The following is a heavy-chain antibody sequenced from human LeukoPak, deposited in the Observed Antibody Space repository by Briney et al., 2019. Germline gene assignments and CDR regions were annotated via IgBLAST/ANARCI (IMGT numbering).Heavy chain of an antibody. D-gene: IGHD6-19*01. CDR2: IRGSGSET. J-gene: IGHJ4*02. CDR1: GFTFNSYA. CDR3: AKVRAVAGTTPFDY. V-gene: IGHV3-23*01. Sequence: PGGSLRLSCAGSGFTFNSYAMSWFRQAPGKGLEWVCGIRGSGSETFYADSVKGRFTISRDNSINTLYLQMNSLRAEDTAVYYCAKVRAVAGTTPFDYWGQGTLVTVSS.